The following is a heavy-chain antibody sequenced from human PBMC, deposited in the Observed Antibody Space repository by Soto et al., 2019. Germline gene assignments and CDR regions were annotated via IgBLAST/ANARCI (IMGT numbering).Heavy chain of an antibody. J-gene: IGHJ3*02. V-gene: IGHV3-23*01. Sequence: EVQVLESGGGLVQPGGSLRLSCEGSEFTVSGHAMTWIRQAPGKGPEWVSTITADGGTYYADSVKGRFAMSRDTSENTLYLQMNSLGAEGTAAYYCAPHVSCSGGSCQYDAFAIRCQGTMVTVSS. CDR1: EFTVSGHA. CDR2: ITADGGT. D-gene: IGHD2-15*01. CDR3: APHVSCSGGSCQYDAFAI.